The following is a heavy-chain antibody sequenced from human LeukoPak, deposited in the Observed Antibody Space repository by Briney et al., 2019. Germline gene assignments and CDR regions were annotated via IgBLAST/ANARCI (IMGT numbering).Heavy chain of an antibody. V-gene: IGHV1-3*01. CDR2: INPGNGNT. CDR1: KYTLTDHD. CDR3: ATVSSSWYRNAGSS. Sequence: ASVKVSCKASKYTLTDHDIHWVRQAPGQRLEWMGWINPGNGNTKYSQKFQGRVTITRDTSASIAYMELSSLRSEDTAVYYCATVSSSWYRNAGSSWGQGTLVTVSS. J-gene: IGHJ4*02. D-gene: IGHD6-13*01.